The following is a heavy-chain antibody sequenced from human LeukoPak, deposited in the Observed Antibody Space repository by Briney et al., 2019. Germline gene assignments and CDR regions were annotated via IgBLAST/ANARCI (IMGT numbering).Heavy chain of an antibody. V-gene: IGHV4-34*01. D-gene: IGHD6-6*01. Sequence: SETLSLTCAVYGGSFSGYYWSWIRQPPGKGLEWIGEINHSGSTNYNPSLKSRVTISVDTSKNQFSLKLSSVTAADTAVYYCARTRKQLGTSFDYRGQGTLVTVSS. CDR2: INHSGST. CDR1: GGSFSGYY. J-gene: IGHJ4*02. CDR3: ARTRKQLGTSFDY.